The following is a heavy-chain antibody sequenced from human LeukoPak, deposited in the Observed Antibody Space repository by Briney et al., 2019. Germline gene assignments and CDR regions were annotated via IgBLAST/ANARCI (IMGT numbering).Heavy chain of an antibody. CDR3: ARLITGTTTAFDI. CDR1: AGSINGYY. J-gene: IGHJ3*02. CDR2: VYTSGST. D-gene: IGHD1-7*01. Sequence: SETLSLTCSVSAGSINGYYWTWIRQPAGKGLEWIGRVYTSGSTHYNPSLKTRLTMSVDTSKNQFSLKLSSVTAADTAVYYCARLITGTTTAFDIWGQGTMVTASS. V-gene: IGHV4-4*07.